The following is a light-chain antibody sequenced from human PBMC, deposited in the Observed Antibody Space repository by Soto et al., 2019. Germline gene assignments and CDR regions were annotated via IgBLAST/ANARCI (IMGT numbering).Light chain of an antibody. Sequence: QSLLPQPASVSGSPGQSNTLSCTGTISAVGGYNYVSWYPPPPGKAPKLLIYEVLNRPSGVSNRFSGSKSGNTASLTISGLQAEDQAEYYCSSYTSSSIRFSVFGTGTKVTVL. CDR1: ISAVGGYNY. CDR3: SSYTSSSIRFSV. CDR2: EVL. J-gene: IGLJ1*01. V-gene: IGLV2-14*01.